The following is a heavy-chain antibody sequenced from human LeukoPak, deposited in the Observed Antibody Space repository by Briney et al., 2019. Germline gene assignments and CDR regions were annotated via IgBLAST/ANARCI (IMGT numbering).Heavy chain of an antibody. CDR2: ISYDGSNK. J-gene: IGHJ6*02. V-gene: IGHV3-30*03. Sequence: PGRSLRLSCAASGFTFSSYGMHWVRQAPGKGLEWVAVISYDGSNKYYADSVKGRFTISRDNSKNTLYLQMNSLRAEDTAVYYCARRNDFWSDPLALDVWGQGTTVTVSS. D-gene: IGHD3-3*01. CDR1: GFTFSSYG. CDR3: ARRNDFWSDPLALDV.